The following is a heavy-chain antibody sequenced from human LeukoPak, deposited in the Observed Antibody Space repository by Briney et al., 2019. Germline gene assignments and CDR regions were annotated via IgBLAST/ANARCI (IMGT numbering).Heavy chain of an antibody. CDR2: IYYSGST. CDR1: GGSISSYY. D-gene: IGHD1-26*01. Sequence: SETLSLTCTVSGGSISSYYWSWIRQPPGKGLEWIGYIYYSGSTNYNPSLKSRATISVDTSKNQFSLKLSSVTAADTAVYYCAGGGDSFSGSTPFDYWGQGTLVTVSS. V-gene: IGHV4-59*08. J-gene: IGHJ4*02. CDR3: AGGGDSFSGSTPFDY.